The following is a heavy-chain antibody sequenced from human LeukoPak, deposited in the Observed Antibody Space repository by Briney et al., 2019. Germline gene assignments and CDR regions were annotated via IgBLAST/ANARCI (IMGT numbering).Heavy chain of an antibody. Sequence: GASVKVSCKASGNTFTSYDINWVRQATGQGLEGMGWMNPNSGNTGYAQKFQGRVTMTRNTSISTAYMELSSLRSEDTAVYYCARSPVAAGPDYWGQGTLVTVSS. CDR3: ARSPVAAGPDY. D-gene: IGHD6-13*01. CDR1: GNTFTSYD. J-gene: IGHJ4*02. V-gene: IGHV1-8*01. CDR2: MNPNSGNT.